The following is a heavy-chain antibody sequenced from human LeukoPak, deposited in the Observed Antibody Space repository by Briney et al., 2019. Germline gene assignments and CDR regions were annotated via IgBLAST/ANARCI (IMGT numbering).Heavy chain of an antibody. V-gene: IGHV3-53*01. J-gene: IGHJ6*04. CDR1: GFTVSSNY. CDR3: ARERRGGYYYGMDV. Sequence: PGGSLRLSCAASGFTVSSNYMSWVRQAPGKGLEWVSVIYSGGSTYYEDSVKGRFTISRDNSKNTLYLQMNSLRAEDTAVYYCARERRGGYYYGMDVWGKGTTVTVSS. CDR2: IYSGGST. D-gene: IGHD2-15*01.